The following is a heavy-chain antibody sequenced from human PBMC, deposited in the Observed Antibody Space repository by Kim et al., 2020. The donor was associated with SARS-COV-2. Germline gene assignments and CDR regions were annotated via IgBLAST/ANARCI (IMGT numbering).Heavy chain of an antibody. J-gene: IGHJ4*02. D-gene: IGHD3-9*01. CDR1: GFTFSSYA. Sequence: GGSLRLSCAASGFTFSSYAMSWVRQAPGKGLEWVPAISGSGGRTYYADSVKGRFTISRDNSKNTLYLQMNSLRAEDTAVYYCAKDPPVLRYFDWLAQFDYWGQGNLVTVSS. CDR2: ISGSGGRT. CDR3: AKDPPVLRYFDWLAQFDY. V-gene: IGHV3-23*01.